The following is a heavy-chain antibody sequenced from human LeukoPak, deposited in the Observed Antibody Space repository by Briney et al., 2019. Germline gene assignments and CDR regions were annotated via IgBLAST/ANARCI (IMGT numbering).Heavy chain of an antibody. Sequence: SVKVSCKASGGTFSSYAISWVRQAPGQGLEWMGGIIPIFGTANYAQKFQGRVTITADESTSTAYMELSSLRSEDTAVYYCASTYYGSGSYYLPGGFYWGQGTLVTVSS. J-gene: IGHJ4*02. CDR1: GGTFSSYA. V-gene: IGHV1-69*13. D-gene: IGHD3-10*01. CDR3: ASTYYGSGSYYLPGGFY. CDR2: IIPIFGTA.